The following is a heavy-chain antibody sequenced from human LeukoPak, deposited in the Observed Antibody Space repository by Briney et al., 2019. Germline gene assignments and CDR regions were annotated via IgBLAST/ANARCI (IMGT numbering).Heavy chain of an antibody. CDR3: ARDDHGSGSYYKRAPDAFDI. D-gene: IGHD3-10*01. CDR2: INPNSGGT. V-gene: IGHV1-2*02. CDR1: GYTFTGYY. J-gene: IGHJ3*02. Sequence: GASVKVSCKASGYTFTGYYMHWVRQAPGQGLEWMGWINPNSGGTNYAQKFQGRVTMTRDTSISTAYMELSRLRSDDTAVYYCARDDHGSGSYYKRAPDAFDIWGQGTMVTVSS.